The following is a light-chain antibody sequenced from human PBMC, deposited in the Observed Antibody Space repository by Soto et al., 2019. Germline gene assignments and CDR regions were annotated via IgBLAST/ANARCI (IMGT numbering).Light chain of an antibody. CDR1: SSDVGAYNF. CDR2: EVT. J-gene: IGLJ1*01. V-gene: IGLV2-14*01. CDR3: FSYTSSGTYV. Sequence: QSVLTQPASVSGSPGQSITISCTGTSSDVGAYNFVSWYQHHPGRAPKLIIYEVTNRPSGVSNRFSGSKSGNTASLTISGLQAEDETDYYCFSYTSSGTYVFGTGTKVTVL.